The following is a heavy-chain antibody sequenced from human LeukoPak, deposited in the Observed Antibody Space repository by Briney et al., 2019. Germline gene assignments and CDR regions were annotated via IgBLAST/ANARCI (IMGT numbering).Heavy chain of an antibody. CDR1: GYTFANYG. Sequence: SVKVSCKTSGYTFANYGISWVRQAPGQGLEWMGGIIPIFGTANYAQKFQGRVTITTDEPTSTAYMELSSLRSEDTAVYYCARDRGTIFGVADYYFDYWGQGTLVTVSS. CDR2: IIPIFGTA. CDR3: ARDRGTIFGVADYYFDY. D-gene: IGHD3-3*01. V-gene: IGHV1-69*05. J-gene: IGHJ4*02.